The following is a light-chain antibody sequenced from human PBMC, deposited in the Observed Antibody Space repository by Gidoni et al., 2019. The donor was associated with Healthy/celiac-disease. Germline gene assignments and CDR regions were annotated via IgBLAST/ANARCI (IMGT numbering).Light chain of an antibody. CDR1: QSVLYSSNNKNY. Sequence: DSVMTQSPDSLAVSLGERATINCKSSQSVLYSSNNKNYLAWYQQKPGQPPKLLIYWASTRESGVPDRFSGSGSGTDFTLTISSLQAEDVAVYYCQQYYSTPWTFXQXTKVEIK. CDR2: WAS. CDR3: QQYYSTPWT. V-gene: IGKV4-1*01. J-gene: IGKJ1*01.